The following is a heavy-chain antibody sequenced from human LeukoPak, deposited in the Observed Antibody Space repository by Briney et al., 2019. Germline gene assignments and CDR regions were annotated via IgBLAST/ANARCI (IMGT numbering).Heavy chain of an antibody. J-gene: IGHJ4*02. Sequence: SETLSLTCTVSGGSISSYYWSWIRQPPGKGLEWIGYIYYSGSTNYNPSLKSRVTISVDTSKNQFSLKLSSVTAADTAVYYCTREGGLATMVRGVISYWGQGTLVTVSS. CDR2: IYYSGST. CDR1: GGSISSYY. V-gene: IGHV4-59*12. CDR3: TREGGLATMVRGVISY. D-gene: IGHD3-10*01.